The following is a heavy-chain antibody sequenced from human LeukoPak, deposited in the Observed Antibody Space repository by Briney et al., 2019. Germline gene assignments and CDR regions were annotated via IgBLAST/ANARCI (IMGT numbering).Heavy chain of an antibody. D-gene: IGHD7-27*01. CDR2: IYHSGST. CDR1: GGSFSGYY. V-gene: IGHV4-34*01. CDR3: ASDWGSGIDY. Sequence: SETLSLTCAVYGGSFSGYYWSWIRQPPGKGLEWIGEIYHSGSTNYNPSLKSRVTISVDKSKNQFSLKLSSVTAADTAVYYCASDWGSGIDYWGQGTLVTVSS. J-gene: IGHJ4*02.